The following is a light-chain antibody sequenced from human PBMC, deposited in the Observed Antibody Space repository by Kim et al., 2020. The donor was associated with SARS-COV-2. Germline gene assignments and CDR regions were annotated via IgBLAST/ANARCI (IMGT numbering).Light chain of an antibody. V-gene: IGLV2-14*03. CDR3: SSYTSSTTRV. CDR1: SRDVCAYTY. CDR2: DVT. Sequence: GRSITISCTGTSRDVCAYTYVSWYQQHPGKAPKLIIYDVTYRPSGVSDRFSGSKAGNTASLTIFGLQAEDEADYYCSSYTSSTTRVFGGGTQLTVL. J-gene: IGLJ2*01.